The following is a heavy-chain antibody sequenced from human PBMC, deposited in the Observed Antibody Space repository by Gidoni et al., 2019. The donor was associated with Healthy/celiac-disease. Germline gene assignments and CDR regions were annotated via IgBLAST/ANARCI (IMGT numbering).Heavy chain of an antibody. CDR2: ISGSGGST. Sequence: EVQLLESGGGLVQPGGSLRLSCAASGFTFSSYAMSWVRQAPGKGLEWVSAISGSGGSTYYADSVKGRFTISRDNSKNTLYLQMNSLRAEDTAVYYCAKDYKSSSWLKYYFDYWGQGTLVTVSS. CDR1: GFTFSSYA. V-gene: IGHV3-23*01. D-gene: IGHD6-13*01. J-gene: IGHJ4*02. CDR3: AKDYKSSSWLKYYFDY.